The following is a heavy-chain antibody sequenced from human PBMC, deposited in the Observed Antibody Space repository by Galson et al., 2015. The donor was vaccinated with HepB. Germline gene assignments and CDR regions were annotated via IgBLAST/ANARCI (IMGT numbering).Heavy chain of an antibody. CDR2: ISYDGSNK. CDR1: GFTFSSYA. CDR3: ARPHTGYSSGWYSFSVFDI. D-gene: IGHD6-19*01. J-gene: IGHJ3*02. V-gene: IGHV3-30*04. Sequence: SLRLSCAASGFTFSSYAMHWVRQAPGKGLEWVAVISYDGSNKYYADSVKGRFTISRDNSKNTLYLQMNSLRAEDTAVYYCARPHTGYSSGWYSFSVFDIWGQGTMVTVSS.